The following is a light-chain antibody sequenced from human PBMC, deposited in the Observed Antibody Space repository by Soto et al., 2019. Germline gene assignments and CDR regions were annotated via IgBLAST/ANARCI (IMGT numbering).Light chain of an antibody. CDR2: DAS. CDR3: QHYNSYSEA. V-gene: IGKV1-5*01. CDR1: QSITGW. Sequence: DIQMTQSPSTLSASVGDRVTITCRASQSITGWLAWYQQKPGKAPKLLIYDASSLEGGVPSRFSGSGSGTEFTLTISSLQPDDFATYYCQHYNSYSEAFGQGTKVDIK. J-gene: IGKJ1*01.